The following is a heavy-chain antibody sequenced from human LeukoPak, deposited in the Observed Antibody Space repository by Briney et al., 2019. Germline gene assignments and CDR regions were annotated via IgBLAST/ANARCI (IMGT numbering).Heavy chain of an antibody. CDR3: ARRSGIAVAGAFDY. D-gene: IGHD6-19*01. V-gene: IGHV3-23*01. CDR1: GFTFSIYG. Sequence: PGGTLRLSCAASGFTFSIYGMNWVRQSPGKGLEWVSGISGSGDSTYYADSVKGRFTISRDNSKNTLYLQMNSLRAEDTAVYYCARRSGIAVAGAFDYWGQGTLVTVSS. CDR2: ISGSGDST. J-gene: IGHJ4*02.